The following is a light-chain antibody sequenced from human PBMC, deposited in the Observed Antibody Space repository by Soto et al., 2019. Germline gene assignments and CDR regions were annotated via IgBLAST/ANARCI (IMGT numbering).Light chain of an antibody. Sequence: EIVMTQSPAILSVSPGERDTLSCRASQRVSSNLAWYQQKPGQAPRLLIYGASTRATGIPARFSGSGSGTEFTLTISSRQSEDFAVYYCQQYNNWPPLTFGGGTKVEIK. V-gene: IGKV3-15*01. CDR3: QQYNNWPPLT. J-gene: IGKJ4*01. CDR2: GAS. CDR1: QRVSSN.